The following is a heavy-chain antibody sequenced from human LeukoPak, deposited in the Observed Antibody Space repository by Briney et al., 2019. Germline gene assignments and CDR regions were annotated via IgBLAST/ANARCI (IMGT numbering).Heavy chain of an antibody. D-gene: IGHD6-19*01. CDR1: GYTFTSYD. V-gene: IGHV1-8*01. CDR3: ARAGEGIAVADYYFDY. CDR2: MNPNSGNT. Sequence: ASVKVSCKASGYTFTSYDINWVRQATGQGLEWMGWMNPNSGNTGYAQKFQGRVTMTRNTSISTAYMELRSPRSDDTAVYYCARAGEGIAVADYYFDYWGQGTLVTVSS. J-gene: IGHJ4*02.